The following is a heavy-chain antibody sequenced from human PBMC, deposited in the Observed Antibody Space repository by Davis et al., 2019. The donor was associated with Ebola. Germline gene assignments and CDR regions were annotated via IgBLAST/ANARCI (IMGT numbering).Heavy chain of an antibody. CDR3: ARDELRGWFDP. D-gene: IGHD1-7*01. J-gene: IGHJ5*02. Sequence: SETLSLTCAVYGGSFSGYYWSWIRQPPEKGLEWIGYIYYSGSTNYNPSLKSRVTISVDTSKNQFSLKLSSVTAADTAVYYCARDELRGWFDPWGQGTLVTVSS. CDR2: IYYSGST. V-gene: IGHV4-59*01. CDR1: GGSFSGYY.